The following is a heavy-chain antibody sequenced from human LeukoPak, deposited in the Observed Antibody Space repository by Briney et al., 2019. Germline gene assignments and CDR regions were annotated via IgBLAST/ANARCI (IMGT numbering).Heavy chain of an antibody. D-gene: IGHD3-22*01. CDR3: AKGLYYYDSSGYILDY. J-gene: IGHJ4*02. CDR2: ISSSSSYI. Sequence: KPGGSLRLSCAASGFTFSDYTMNWVRQAPGKGLEWVSSISSSSSYIYYADSVKGRFTISRDNAKNELYLQMNSLRAEDTAVYYCAKGLYYYDSSGYILDYWGQGTLVTVSS. V-gene: IGHV3-21*01. CDR1: GFTFSDYT.